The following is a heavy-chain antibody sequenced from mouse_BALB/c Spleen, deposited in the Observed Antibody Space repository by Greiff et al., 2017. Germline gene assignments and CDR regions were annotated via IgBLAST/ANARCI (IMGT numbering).Heavy chain of an antibody. CDR1: GFTFSSYA. Sequence: EVHLVESGGGLVKPGGSLKLSCAASGFTFSSYAMSWVRQTPEKRLEWVASISSGGSTYYPDSVKGRFTISRDNARNILYLQMSSLRSEDTAMYYCARSLYDGYPGFAYWGQGTLVTVSA. J-gene: IGHJ3*01. CDR2: ISSGGST. D-gene: IGHD2-3*01. V-gene: IGHV5-6-5*01. CDR3: ARSLYDGYPGFAY.